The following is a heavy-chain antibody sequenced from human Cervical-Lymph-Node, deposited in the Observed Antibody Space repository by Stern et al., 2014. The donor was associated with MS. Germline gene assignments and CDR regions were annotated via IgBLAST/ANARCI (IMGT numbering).Heavy chain of an antibody. CDR2: SIRRFGTT. V-gene: IGHV1-69*06. CDR3: ARDGDFGSNYGMDV. J-gene: IGHJ6*02. Sequence: VQLVQSGAELKKPGSSVKVSCKASGGTFSSYGISWVRQAPGQGLEWMRGSIRRFGTTNYARKFQGRVTITADISTSTAYMELSSLRFEDTAVYYCARDGDFGSNYGMDVWGQGTTVTVSS. CDR1: GGTFSSYG. D-gene: IGHD2-21*02.